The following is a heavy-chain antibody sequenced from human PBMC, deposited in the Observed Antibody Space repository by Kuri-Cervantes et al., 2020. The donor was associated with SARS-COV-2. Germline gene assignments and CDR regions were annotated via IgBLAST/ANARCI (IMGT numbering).Heavy chain of an antibody. Sequence: GSLRLSCTVSGGSISSYYWSWIRQPPGKGLEWIGYIYYSGSTNYNPSLKSRVTISVDTSKNQFSLKLSSVTAADTAVYYCARAPADSSGWYYYYYYMDVWGKGTTVTVSS. CDR2: IYYSGST. CDR1: GGSISSYY. J-gene: IGHJ6*03. V-gene: IGHV4-59*01. D-gene: IGHD6-19*01. CDR3: ARAPADSSGWYYYYYYMDV.